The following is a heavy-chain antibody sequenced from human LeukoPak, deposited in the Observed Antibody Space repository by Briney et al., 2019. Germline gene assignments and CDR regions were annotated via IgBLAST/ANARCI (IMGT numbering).Heavy chain of an antibody. J-gene: IGHJ4*02. Sequence: SETLSLTCAVSGGSISTYYWNWIRQPPGKGLEWIGFIYYTGSTNYNPSLKSRVTISVDTSKNQFSLRLSSVTAADTAVYYCASGYSYGYVRIWGQGTLVTVSS. CDR2: IYYTGST. CDR1: GGSISTYY. CDR3: ASGYSYGYVRI. V-gene: IGHV4-59*01. D-gene: IGHD5-18*01.